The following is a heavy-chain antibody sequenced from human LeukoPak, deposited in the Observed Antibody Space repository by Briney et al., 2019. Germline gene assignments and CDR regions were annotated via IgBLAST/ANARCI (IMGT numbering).Heavy chain of an antibody. CDR1: GASINSYY. Sequence: KPSETLSLTCTVSGASINSYYWNWIRQTAGKGLEWIGHSYISGSTDYNPSLKSRVTVSVDTSQNQFSLKLTSVTAADTAVYYCARDQELGFWGQGTLVTVSS. D-gene: IGHD3-10*01. CDR3: ARDQELGF. J-gene: IGHJ4*02. V-gene: IGHV4-4*07. CDR2: SYISGST.